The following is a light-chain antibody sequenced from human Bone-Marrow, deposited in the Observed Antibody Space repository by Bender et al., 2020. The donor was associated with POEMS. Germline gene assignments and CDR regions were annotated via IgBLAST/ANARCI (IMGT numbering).Light chain of an antibody. CDR1: SSDVGAYNY. CDR2: DVS. J-gene: IGLJ3*02. Sequence: QSALTQPASVSGSPGQSITISCTGTSSDVGAYNYVSWCQQYPGKAPKLMIYDVSNRPSGVSNRFSGSKSGNTASLTISGLQAEDEADFYCCSYADNSVWVFGGGTKLTVL. V-gene: IGLV2-14*01. CDR3: CSYADNSVWV.